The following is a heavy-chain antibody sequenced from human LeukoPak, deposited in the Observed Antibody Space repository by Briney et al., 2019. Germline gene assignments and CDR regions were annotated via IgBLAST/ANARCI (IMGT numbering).Heavy chain of an antibody. CDR1: GFTFSSYA. Sequence: GGSLRLSCAASGFTFSSYAMSWVRQAPGKGLEWVSGIADNGINTYYMDSVKGRFTISRDNSRNTLSLQMNSLRAEDTAVYYCAKKVAAPGTSWYFDLWGRGTLVTVSS. CDR2: IADNGINT. D-gene: IGHD6-13*01. CDR3: AKKVAAPGTSWYFDL. J-gene: IGHJ2*01. V-gene: IGHV3-23*01.